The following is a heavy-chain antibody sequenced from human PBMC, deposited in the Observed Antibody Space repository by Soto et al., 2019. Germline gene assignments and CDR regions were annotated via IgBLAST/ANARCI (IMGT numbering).Heavy chain of an antibody. D-gene: IGHD4-17*01. Sequence: SVKVSCKASGGTFSSYAISWVRQAPGQGLEWMGGIIPIFGTANYAQKFQGRVTITADESTSTAYMELSSLRSEDTAVYYCARLLYGGSYLWYYYYGMDVWGQGTTVTSP. V-gene: IGHV1-69*13. CDR2: IIPIFGTA. CDR1: GGTFSSYA. J-gene: IGHJ6*02. CDR3: ARLLYGGSYLWYYYYGMDV.